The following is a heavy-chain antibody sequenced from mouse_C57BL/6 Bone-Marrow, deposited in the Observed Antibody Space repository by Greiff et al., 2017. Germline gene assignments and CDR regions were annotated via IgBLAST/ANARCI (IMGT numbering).Heavy chain of an antibody. V-gene: IGHV5-16*01. CDR2: INYDGSST. CDR1: GFTFSDYY. CDR3: ARVRYYGSRDYYAMDY. D-gene: IGHD1-1*01. J-gene: IGHJ4*01. Sequence: EVQLQQSEGGLVQPGSSMKLSCTASGFTFSDYYMAWVRQVPEKGLEWVANINYDGSSTYYLDSLKSRFIISRDNAKNILYLQMSSLKSEDTATYYCARVRYYGSRDYYAMDYWGQGTSVTVSS.